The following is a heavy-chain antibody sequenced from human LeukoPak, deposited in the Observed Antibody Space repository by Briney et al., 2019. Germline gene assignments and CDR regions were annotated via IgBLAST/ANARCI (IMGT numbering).Heavy chain of an antibody. CDR3: ARGGRGVIPPNWFDP. V-gene: IGHV4-34*01. CDR2: TNHSGST. J-gene: IGHJ5*02. Sequence: SETLSLTCAVYGGSFSGYYWSWIRQPPGKGLEWIGDTNHSGSTNYNPSLKSRVTISVDTSKNQFSLKLSSVAAADTAVYYCARGGRGVIPPNWFDPWGQGALVTVSS. D-gene: IGHD3-10*01. CDR1: GGSFSGYY.